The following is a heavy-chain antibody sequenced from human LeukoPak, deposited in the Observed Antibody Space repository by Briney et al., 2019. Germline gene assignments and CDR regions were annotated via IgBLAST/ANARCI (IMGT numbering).Heavy chain of an antibody. Sequence: SETLSLTCSVYGGSFSGYYGSWIRQPPGKGREWIGEINHRGSTNYNPSLKSRDAISIDASKNQFSLKWGSVTPADQPVYCCTRGPLWVKERLFAPWGEGTPVTLSS. J-gene: IGHJ5*02. V-gene: IGHV4-34*01. D-gene: IGHD3-16*01. CDR3: TRGPLWVKERLFAP. CDR2: INHRGST. CDR1: GGSFSGYY.